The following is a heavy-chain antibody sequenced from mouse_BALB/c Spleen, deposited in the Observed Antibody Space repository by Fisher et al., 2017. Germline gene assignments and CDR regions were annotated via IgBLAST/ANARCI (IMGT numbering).Heavy chain of an antibody. CDR3: ARSYPPGSPYWYFDV. J-gene: IGHJ1*01. V-gene: IGHV1-42*01. D-gene: IGHD1-1*01. Sequence: KFKGKATLTVDKSSSTAYMQLKSLTSEDSAVYYCARSYPPGSPYWYFDVWGAGTTVTVSS.